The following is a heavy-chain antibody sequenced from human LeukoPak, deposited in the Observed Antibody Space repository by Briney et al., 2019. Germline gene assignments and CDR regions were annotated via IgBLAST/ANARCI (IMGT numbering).Heavy chain of an antibody. CDR1: GGSISSYY. J-gene: IGHJ4*02. V-gene: IGHV4-59*12. CDR3: ASRRGDYYDSSGYLDY. CDR2: IYYSGST. D-gene: IGHD3-22*01. Sequence: SETLSLTCTVSGGSISSYYWSWIRQPPGKGLEWIGYIYYSGSTNYNPSLKSRVTISVDTSKNQFSLKLSSVTAADTAVYYCASRRGDYYDSSGYLDYWGQGTLVTVSS.